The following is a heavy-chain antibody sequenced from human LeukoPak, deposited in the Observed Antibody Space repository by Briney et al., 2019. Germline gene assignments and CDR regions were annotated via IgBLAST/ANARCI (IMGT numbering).Heavy chain of an antibody. D-gene: IGHD1-7*01. Sequence: ASVKVSCKTSGYTFTTYDINWVRQAPGQGLEWMGIINPSGGSTSYAQKFQGRVTMTRDTSTSTVYMELSSLRSEDTAVYYCARDTTGTTGSKFDPWGQGTLVTVSS. J-gene: IGHJ5*02. CDR1: GYTFTTYD. CDR2: INPSGGST. CDR3: ARDTTGTTGSKFDP. V-gene: IGHV1-46*01.